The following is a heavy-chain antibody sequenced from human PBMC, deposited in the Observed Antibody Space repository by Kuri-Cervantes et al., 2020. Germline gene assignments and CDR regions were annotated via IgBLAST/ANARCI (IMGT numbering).Heavy chain of an antibody. V-gene: IGHV4-39*07. CDR3: ARDSRYSDL. Sequence: SETLSLTCTVSGGSISSSSYYWGWIRQPPGKGLEWIGSIYYSGSTYYNPSLKSRVTISVDTSKNQFSLKLSSVTAADTAVYYCARDSRYSDLWGRGTLVTVSS. J-gene: IGHJ2*01. CDR2: IYYSGST. CDR1: GGSISSSSYY.